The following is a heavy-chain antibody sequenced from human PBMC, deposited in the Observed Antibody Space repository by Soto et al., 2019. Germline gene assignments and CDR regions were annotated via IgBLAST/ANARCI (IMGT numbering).Heavy chain of an antibody. D-gene: IGHD2-15*01. J-gene: IGHJ4*02. CDR3: ATVLSGCSGGSCSGRTYYFDY. V-gene: IGHV1-24*01. CDR1: GYTLTELS. Sequence: ASVKVSCKVSGYTLTELSMHWVRQAPGKGLEWMGGFDPEDGETIYAQKFQGRVTMTEDKSTDTAYMELSSLRSEDTAVYYCATVLSGCSGGSCSGRTYYFDYWGQGTLVTVSS. CDR2: FDPEDGET.